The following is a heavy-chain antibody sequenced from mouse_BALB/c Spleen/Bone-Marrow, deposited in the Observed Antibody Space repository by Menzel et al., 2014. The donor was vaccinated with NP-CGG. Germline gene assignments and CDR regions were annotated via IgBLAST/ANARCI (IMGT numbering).Heavy chain of an antibody. D-gene: IGHD1-1*01. Sequence: EVMLVESGGGLVQPGGSLRLSCATSGFTFTDYYMSWVRQPPGKALEWLGFNRNKPNGYTTEYSASVKGRFTISRDNSQSILYLQMNTLRAEDSATYYCARDDYGRGYWGQGTTLTVSS. CDR3: ARDDYGRGY. J-gene: IGHJ2*01. CDR1: GFTFTDYY. V-gene: IGHV7-3*02. CDR2: NRNKPNGYTT.